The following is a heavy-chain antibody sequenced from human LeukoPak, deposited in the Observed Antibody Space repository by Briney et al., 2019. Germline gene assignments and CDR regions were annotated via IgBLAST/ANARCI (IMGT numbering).Heavy chain of an antibody. Sequence: PGGSLRLSCAASGFTFSGYAMTWVRQAPGKGLEWVSAISGRGGSTYYADSVKGRFTIFRDNSKNTLYLQMNSLRAEDTAVYYCAKAPPDSYYYYYGMDVWGQGTTVTVSS. CDR1: GFTFSGYA. D-gene: IGHD5-18*01. V-gene: IGHV3-23*01. CDR2: ISGRGGST. CDR3: AKAPPDSYYYYYGMDV. J-gene: IGHJ6*02.